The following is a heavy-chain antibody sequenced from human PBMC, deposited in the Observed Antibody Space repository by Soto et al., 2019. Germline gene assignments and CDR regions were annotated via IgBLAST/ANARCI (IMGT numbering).Heavy chain of an antibody. CDR1: GYTFTSYG. Sequence: ASVKVSCKASGYTFTSYGISWVRQAPGQGLEWMGWISAYNGNTNYAQKLQGRVTMTRDTSTSTAYMELSSLRSEDTAVYYCARDDGYDSSGYYRPGLYDYWGQG. CDR2: ISAYNGNT. V-gene: IGHV1-18*01. D-gene: IGHD3-22*01. CDR3: ARDDGYDSSGYYRPGLYDY. J-gene: IGHJ4*02.